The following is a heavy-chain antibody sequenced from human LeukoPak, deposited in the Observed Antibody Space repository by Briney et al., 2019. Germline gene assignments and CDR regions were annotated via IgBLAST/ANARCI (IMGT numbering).Heavy chain of an antibody. V-gene: IGHV1-8*01. D-gene: IGHD6-13*01. J-gene: IGHJ5*02. CDR1: GYTFTSYD. CDR3: VRGYIATDGRHFDP. CDR2: MNPNSGNT. Sequence: ASVKVSCKASGYTFTSYDINWVRQATGQGLEWMGWMNPNSGNTGYAQKFQGRVTMTRNTSISTAYLELSSLRSEDTAVYYCVRGYIATDGRHFDPWGQGTLVTVSS.